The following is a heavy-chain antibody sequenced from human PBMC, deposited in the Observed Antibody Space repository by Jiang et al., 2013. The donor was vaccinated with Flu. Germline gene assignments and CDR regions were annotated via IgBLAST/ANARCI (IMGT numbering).Heavy chain of an antibody. CDR2: ISWNSGSI. J-gene: IGHJ4*02. CDR3: SKDRRPEAGGTGGYYFDY. D-gene: IGHD6-13*01. Sequence: VQLVESGGGLVQPGRSLRLSCAVSGITFDDYAMHWVRQAPGKGLEWVSGISWNSGSIGYADSVKGRFTISRDNAKKSLYLQMNSLRDEDTALYYCSKDRRPEAGGTGGYYFDYWAREPWSPSPQ. CDR1: GITFDDYA. V-gene: IGHV3-9*01.